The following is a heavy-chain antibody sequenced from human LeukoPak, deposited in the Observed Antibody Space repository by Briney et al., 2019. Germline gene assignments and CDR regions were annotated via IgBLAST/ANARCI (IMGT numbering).Heavy chain of an antibody. V-gene: IGHV1-3*04. CDR2: INTGNGDT. CDR3: ARNMAVAGTPGV. D-gene: IGHD6-19*01. Sequence: GASVKVSCKASGGTFSSYAISWVRQAPGQRLEWMGWINTGNGDTKYSQQFQGRVTVTRDTSASTAYMEVSSLRSEDTAVYYCARNMAVAGTPGVWGQGTLVTVSS. CDR1: GGTFSSYA. J-gene: IGHJ4*02.